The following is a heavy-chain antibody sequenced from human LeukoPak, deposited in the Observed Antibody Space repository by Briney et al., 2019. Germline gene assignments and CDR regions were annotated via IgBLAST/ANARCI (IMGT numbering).Heavy chain of an antibody. V-gene: IGHV3-66*01. J-gene: IGHJ6*02. CDR1: GFTVSSNY. CDR3: ARGFSNYDFWSGYYDYYYGMDV. Sequence: GGSLRLSCAASGFTVSSNYMSWVRQAPGKGLEWVSVIYSGGSTYYADSVKGRFTISRDNSKNTLYLQMNSLRAEDTAVYYCARGFSNYDFWSGYYDYYYGMDVWGQGTTVTVSS. CDR2: IYSGGST. D-gene: IGHD3-3*01.